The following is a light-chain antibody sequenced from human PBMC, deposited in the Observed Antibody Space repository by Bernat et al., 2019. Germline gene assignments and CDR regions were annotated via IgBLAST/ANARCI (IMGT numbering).Light chain of an antibody. J-gene: IGLJ3*02. CDR3: CSYAGSHWV. CDR1: SSDVGGYDY. Sequence: QSALTQPRSVSGSPGQSVTISCTGTSSDVGGYDYVSWYQQHPGKAPRLMIYDVSKRPSGVPDRFSASKSGNTASLTISGLQAEDETDYYCCSYAGSHWVFGGGTKLTVL. CDR2: DVS. V-gene: IGLV2-11*01.